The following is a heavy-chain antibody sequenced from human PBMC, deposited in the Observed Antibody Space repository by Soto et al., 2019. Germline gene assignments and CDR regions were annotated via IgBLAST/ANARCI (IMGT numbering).Heavy chain of an antibody. CDR1: GFSLTTGGVR. V-gene: IGHV2-70*04. CDR2: IDWDDDK. J-gene: IGHJ4*02. Sequence: SGPTLVNPTQTLTLTCTFSGFSLTTGGVRVSWVRQPPGKALEWLARIDWDDDKFYNASLKTRLTISRDTSKNQVVFTMTNMDPVDTATYYCARGQGYYFDYWGQGSPVPVSS. CDR3: ARGQGYYFDY.